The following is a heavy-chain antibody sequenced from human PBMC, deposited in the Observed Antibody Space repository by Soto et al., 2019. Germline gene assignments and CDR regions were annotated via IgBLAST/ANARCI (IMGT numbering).Heavy chain of an antibody. CDR1: GGSISSGDYY. Sequence: PSETLSLTCTVSGGSISSGDYYWSWIRQPPGKGLEWIGYIYYSGSTFYNPSLKNRVTISLDTSKNQFSLKLSSVTAADTAVYYCARHGIIRTFDYWGQGTLVTVSS. CDR2: IYYSGST. CDR3: ARHGIIRTFDY. J-gene: IGHJ4*02. D-gene: IGHD1-26*01. V-gene: IGHV4-30-4*01.